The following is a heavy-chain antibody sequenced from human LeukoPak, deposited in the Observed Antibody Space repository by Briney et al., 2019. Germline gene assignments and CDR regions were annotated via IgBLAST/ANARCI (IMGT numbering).Heavy chain of an antibody. D-gene: IGHD2-15*01. V-gene: IGHV4-61*01. CDR2: IYYSGST. J-gene: IGHJ4*02. CDR1: GGSISSISNYY. Sequence: SETLSLTCIFSGGSISSISNYYWSWIRQPPGEGLEWIGYIYYSGSTNYNPSLKSRVTISIDTSKNQFSLKLISVTAADTAVYYCARSDCSGGSCYINFDYWGQGTLVTVSS. CDR3: ARSDCSGGSCYINFDY.